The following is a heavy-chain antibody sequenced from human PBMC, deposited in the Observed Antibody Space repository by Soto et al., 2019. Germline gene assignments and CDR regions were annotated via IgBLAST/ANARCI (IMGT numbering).Heavy chain of an antibody. J-gene: IGHJ4*02. D-gene: IGHD6-6*01. CDR1: GGSISSSSYY. Sequence: SETLSLTCTVSGGSISSSSYYWGWIRQPPGKGLEWIGSIYYSGSTYYNPSLKSRVTISVDTSKNQFSLKLSSVTAADTAVYYCARLWAARCDYWGQGTLVTVSS. CDR2: IYYSGST. CDR3: ARLWAARCDY. V-gene: IGHV4-39*01.